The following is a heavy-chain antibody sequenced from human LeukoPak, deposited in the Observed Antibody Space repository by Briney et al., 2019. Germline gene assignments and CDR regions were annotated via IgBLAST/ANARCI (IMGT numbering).Heavy chain of an antibody. CDR2: IKQDGSEK. CDR1: GFTFSSYW. D-gene: IGHD2-2*01. CDR3: ARGPQDWCSSTSCYVTNWFDP. J-gene: IGHJ5*02. Sequence: PGGSLRLSCAASGFTFSSYWMSWVRQAPGKGLEWVANIKQDGSEKYYVDSVKGRFTISRDNAKNSLYLQMNSLRAEDTAVYYCARGPQDWCSSTSCYVTNWFDPWGQGTLVTVSS. V-gene: IGHV3-7*01.